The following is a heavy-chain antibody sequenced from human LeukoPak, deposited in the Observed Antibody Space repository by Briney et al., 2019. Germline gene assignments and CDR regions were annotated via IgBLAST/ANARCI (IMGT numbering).Heavy chain of an antibody. D-gene: IGHD3-10*01. Sequence: PGTSLRLSCAASGFTFSSYGMHWVRQAPGKGLEWVAVIWSDADRTYYGDSVKGRFTISRDNSKNTVYLQMNSLRAEDTAVYYCARVPGKYAFDIWGQGTMVTVSA. CDR2: IWSDADRT. V-gene: IGHV3-33*01. CDR3: ARVPGKYAFDI. J-gene: IGHJ3*02. CDR1: GFTFSSYG.